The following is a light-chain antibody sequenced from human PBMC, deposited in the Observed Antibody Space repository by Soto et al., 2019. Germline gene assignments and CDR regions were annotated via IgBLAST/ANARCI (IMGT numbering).Light chain of an antibody. V-gene: IGKV3-20*01. J-gene: IGKJ1*01. CDR1: QSVTSSS. CDR3: QQYGSSRT. Sequence: EIVLTQSPGTLSLSPGERATLSCRASQSVTSSSLAWYQQKAGQAPRLLMYGASNRATGITDRFSGSGSGTDFTLTISRLEPEDFAVYYCQQYGSSRTFGQGTKVEIK. CDR2: GAS.